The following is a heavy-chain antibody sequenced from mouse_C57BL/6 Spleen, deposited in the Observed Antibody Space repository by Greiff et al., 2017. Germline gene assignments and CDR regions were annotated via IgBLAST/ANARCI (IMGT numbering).Heavy chain of an antibody. CDR3: TPGGGYYRAY. CDR2: IDPENGDT. V-gene: IGHV14-4*01. J-gene: IGHJ3*01. Sequence: EVQLQQSGAELVRPGASVKLSCTASGFNIKDDYMHWVKQRPEQGLEWIGWIDPENGDTEYASKFQGKATIAADTSSNTAYLQLSSLTSEDTAVYYCTPGGGYYRAYWGQGTLVTVSA. D-gene: IGHD2-3*01. CDR1: GFNIKDDY.